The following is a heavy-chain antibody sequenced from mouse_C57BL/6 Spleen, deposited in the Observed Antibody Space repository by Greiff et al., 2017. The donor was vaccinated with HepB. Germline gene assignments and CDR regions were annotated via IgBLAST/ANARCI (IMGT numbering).Heavy chain of an antibody. Sequence: QVQLQQSGPELVKPGASVKISCKASGYAFSSSWMNWVKQRPGKGLEWIGRIYPGDGDTNYKGKFKGKATLTADKSSSTAYMQLNSLTSEDSAVYFCARAIASLMDYWGQGTSVTVSS. J-gene: IGHJ4*01. CDR3: ARAIASLMDY. V-gene: IGHV1-82*01. CDR2: IYPGDGDT. CDR1: GYAFSSSW.